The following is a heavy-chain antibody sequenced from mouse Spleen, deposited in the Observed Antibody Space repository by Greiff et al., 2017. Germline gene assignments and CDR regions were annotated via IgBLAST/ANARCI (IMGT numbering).Heavy chain of an antibody. Sequence: EVQGVESGGGLVQPGGSLKLSCAASGFTFSSYTMSWVRQTPEKRLEWVAYISNGGGSTYYPDTVKGRFTISRDNAKNTLYLQMSSLKSEDTAMYYCARHFASQGFAYWGQGTLVTVSA. CDR1: GFTFSSYT. J-gene: IGHJ3*01. CDR2: ISNGGGST. CDR3: ARHFASQGFAY. V-gene: IGHV5-12-2*01.